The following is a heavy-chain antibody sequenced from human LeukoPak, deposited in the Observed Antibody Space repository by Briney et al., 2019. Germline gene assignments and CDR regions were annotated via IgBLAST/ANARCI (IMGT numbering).Heavy chain of an antibody. CDR2: INGDGSST. CDR3: ARDLAYYYDRNYD. D-gene: IGHD3-22*01. J-gene: IGHJ4*02. CDR1: GFTFRSYW. V-gene: IGHV3-74*01. Sequence: PGGSLRLSCAASGFTFRSYWMHWVRQAPGKGLVWVSRINGDGSSTNYADSVKGRFTISRDNAMNSLYLQMNSLRAEDTAVYYCARDLAYYYDRNYDWGQGTLVTVSS.